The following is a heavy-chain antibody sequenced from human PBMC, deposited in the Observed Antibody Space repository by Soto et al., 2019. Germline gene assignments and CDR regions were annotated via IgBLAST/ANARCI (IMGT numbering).Heavy chain of an antibody. CDR3: ARERGCLSEAFDI. Sequence: QVQLQQSGPGLVKPSQTLSLTCAISGDSVSSNSATWSWIRQSPSRGLEWLGRTYYRSRWYNDYAPCVKSRITTNPDPSKSHFVLQLSSVTPEDTAVYYCARERGCLSEAFDIWGRGTVVTVSS. D-gene: IGHD3-16*01. CDR2: TYYRSRWYN. CDR1: GDSVSSNSAT. J-gene: IGHJ3*02. V-gene: IGHV6-1*02.